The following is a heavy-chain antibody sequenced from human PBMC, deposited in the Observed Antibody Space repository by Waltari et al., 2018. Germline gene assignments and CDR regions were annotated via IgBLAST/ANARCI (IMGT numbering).Heavy chain of an antibody. CDR1: GFTFSSYS. CDR2: ISSSSSYI. Sequence: EVQLVESGGGLVKPGGSLRLSCAASGFTFSSYSMNWVRQAPGKGLEWVSSISSSSSYIYYEESVKGRFTISRDNAKNSLYLQMNSLRAEDTAVYYCARSGDSSGYYYHWGQGTLVTVSS. D-gene: IGHD3-22*01. V-gene: IGHV3-21*01. J-gene: IGHJ5*02. CDR3: ARSGDSSGYYYH.